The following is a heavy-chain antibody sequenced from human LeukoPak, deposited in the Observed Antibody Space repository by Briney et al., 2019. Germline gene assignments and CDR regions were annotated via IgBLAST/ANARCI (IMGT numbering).Heavy chain of an antibody. CDR1: GYTFTSYD. V-gene: IGHV1-8*01. Sequence: ASVKVSCKASGYTFTSYDINWVRQATGHGLEWMGWMNPNSCNTGYAQKFQGRVTMTRNTSISTAYMELSSLRSEDTAVYYRARGQYYDFWSGYYKGYYYYYMDVWGKGTTVTVSS. D-gene: IGHD3-3*01. CDR3: ARGQYYDFWSGYYKGYYYYYMDV. CDR2: MNPNSCNT. J-gene: IGHJ6*03.